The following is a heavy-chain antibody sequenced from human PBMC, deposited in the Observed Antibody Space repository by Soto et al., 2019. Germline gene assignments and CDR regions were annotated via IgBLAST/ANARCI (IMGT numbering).Heavy chain of an antibody. CDR3: ARDVPFRSSWCGYFHH. J-gene: IGHJ1*01. D-gene: IGHD6-13*01. CDR2: IHYSGST. Sequence: PSETLSLTCSVSGGSVSGYYWSWIRQPPGKRLEWIGYIHYSGSTNYNPSLKSRVTISVDTSENQFSLKLSSVTAADTAVYYCARDVPFRSSWCGYFHHWGQGTLVTVSS. CDR1: GGSVSGYY. V-gene: IGHV4-59*02.